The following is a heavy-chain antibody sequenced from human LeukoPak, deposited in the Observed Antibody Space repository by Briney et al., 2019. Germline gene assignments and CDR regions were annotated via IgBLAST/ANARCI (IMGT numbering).Heavy chain of an antibody. D-gene: IGHD3-16*01. CDR3: ARAPYDYVWGTADDAFDI. Sequence: ASVKVSCKASGYTFTSYDINWVRQATGQGLEWMGWMNPNSGNTGYAQKFQGRVTMTRNTSISTAYMELSSLRSEDAAVYYCARAPYDYVWGTADDAFDIWGQGTMVTVSS. V-gene: IGHV1-8*01. CDR1: GYTFTSYD. J-gene: IGHJ3*02. CDR2: MNPNSGNT.